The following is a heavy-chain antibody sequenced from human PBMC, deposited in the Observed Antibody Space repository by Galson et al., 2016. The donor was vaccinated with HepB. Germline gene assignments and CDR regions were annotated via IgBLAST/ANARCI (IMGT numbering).Heavy chain of an antibody. Sequence: SLRLSCAASGFTVSSNYITWVRQAPGKGLEWVSHIGSGGSTISYADSVKGRFTISRDNSKNTLCLQMKSLRADDTAVYYCAKLIEVAGSFDDWGQGTLVTVSA. V-gene: IGHV3-53*01. CDR1: GFTVSSNY. CDR2: IGSGGSTI. CDR3: AKLIEVAGSFDD. D-gene: IGHD6-19*01. J-gene: IGHJ4*02.